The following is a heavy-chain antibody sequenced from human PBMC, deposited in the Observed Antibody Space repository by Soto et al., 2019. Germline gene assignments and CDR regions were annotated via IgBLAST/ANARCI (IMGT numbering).Heavy chain of an antibody. CDR3: AKDLGYCSGGSCYYYGMDV. V-gene: IGHV3-30*18. CDR2: ISYDGSNK. Sequence: PGGSLRLSCAASGFTFSSYGMHWVRQAPGKGLEWVAVISYDGSNKYYADSVKGRFTISRDNSKNTLYLQMNSLRAEDTAVYYCAKDLGYCSGGSCYYYGMDVWGQGTTVTVYS. CDR1: GFTFSSYG. D-gene: IGHD2-15*01. J-gene: IGHJ6*02.